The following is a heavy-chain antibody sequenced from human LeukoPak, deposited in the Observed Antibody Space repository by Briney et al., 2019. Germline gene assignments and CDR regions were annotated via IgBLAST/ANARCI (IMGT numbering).Heavy chain of an antibody. CDR2: ISGSSCGT. CDR1: VFLLSNYA. D-gene: IGHD3-10*01. CDR3: AKRGIVVGGVIVIGFHKEAYYFDS. V-gene: IGHV3-23*01. J-gene: IGHJ4*02. Sequence: GVPLSLFCGAWVFLLSNYAMIGAPGAPGRGREGLAGISGSSCGTYYTHPVKGRFTISRHNYKNTVYLKMNRRRAGNTAIYYCAKRGIVVGGVIVIGFHKEAYYFDSWGQGTLVTVSS.